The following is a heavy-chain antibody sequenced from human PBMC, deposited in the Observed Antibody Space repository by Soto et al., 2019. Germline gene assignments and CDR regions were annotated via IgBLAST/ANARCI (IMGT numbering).Heavy chain of an antibody. J-gene: IGHJ4*02. CDR1: GGSISSYY. CDR3: ARDLYGDYGSDY. Sequence: PSEILSLTCTVSGGSISSYYWSWIRQPPGKGLEWIGYIYYSGSTNYNPSLKSRVTISVDTSKNQFSLKLSSVTAADTAVYYCARDLYGDYGSDYWGQGTLVTVSS. CDR2: IYYSGST. D-gene: IGHD4-17*01. V-gene: IGHV4-59*01.